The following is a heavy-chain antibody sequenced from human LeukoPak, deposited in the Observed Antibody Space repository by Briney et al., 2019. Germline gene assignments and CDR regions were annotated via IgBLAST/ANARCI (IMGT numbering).Heavy chain of an antibody. CDR1: GGSISSSSYY. CDR2: IYYSGST. Sequence: SETLSLTCTVSGGSISSSSYYWGWIRQPPGKGLEWIGSIYYSGSTYYNPSLKSRVTISVDTSKNQFSLKLSSVTAADTAVYYCARGGVQLWTKQFDYWGQGTLVTVSS. V-gene: IGHV4-39*07. J-gene: IGHJ4*02. D-gene: IGHD5-18*01. CDR3: ARGGVQLWTKQFDY.